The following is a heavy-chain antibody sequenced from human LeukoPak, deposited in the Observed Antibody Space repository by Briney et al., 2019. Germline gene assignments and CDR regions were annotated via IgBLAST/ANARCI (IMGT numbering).Heavy chain of an antibody. Sequence: SETLSLTCTVSGGSISSGDYYWSWIRQPAGKGLEWIGRIHTSGNTNYNPSLKSRVTISVDTSKNQFSLKLSSVTAADTAVYYCARDMAQRYCSSTSCYVHYYYGMDVWGQGTTVTVSS. J-gene: IGHJ6*02. V-gene: IGHV4-61*02. D-gene: IGHD2-2*01. CDR3: ARDMAQRYCSSTSCYVHYYYGMDV. CDR2: IHTSGNT. CDR1: GGSISSGDYY.